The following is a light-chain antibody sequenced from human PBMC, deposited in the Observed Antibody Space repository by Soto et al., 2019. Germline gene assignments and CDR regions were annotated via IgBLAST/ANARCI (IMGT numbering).Light chain of an antibody. V-gene: IGKV1-17*01. CDR3: LQHNKYPRS. Sequence: DIQMTQSPSSLSASVGDRVTITCRASQGIRYDLAWYQQKPGKAPKRLIYAASILQTGVPSRFSGSGSGTEFTLTINGLQPEDFATYYCLQHNKYPRSFGQGTKLEIK. J-gene: IGKJ2*01. CDR2: AAS. CDR1: QGIRYD.